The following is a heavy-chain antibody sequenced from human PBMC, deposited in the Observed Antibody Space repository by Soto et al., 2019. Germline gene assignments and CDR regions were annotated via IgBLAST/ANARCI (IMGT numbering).Heavy chain of an antibody. D-gene: IGHD2-2*01. Sequence: SETLSLTCTVSGGSISSYYWSWIRQPPGKGLEWIGYIYYSGSTNYNPSLKSRVTISVDTSKNQFSLKLSSVTAADTAVYYCARGWERNLVPAAKVFDPWGQGTLVTVSS. CDR3: ARGWERNLVPAAKVFDP. V-gene: IGHV4-59*01. CDR1: GGSISSYY. J-gene: IGHJ5*02. CDR2: IYYSGST.